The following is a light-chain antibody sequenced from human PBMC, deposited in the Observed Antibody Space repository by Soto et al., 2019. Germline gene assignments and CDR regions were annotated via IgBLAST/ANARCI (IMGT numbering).Light chain of an antibody. V-gene: IGLV1-44*01. J-gene: IGLJ1*01. CDR1: SSNIESNT. Sequence: QSVLTQPPSASGTPGQRVTITCSGGSSNIESNTVHWYQQLPGAAPKLLIYSTNRRPSGVPDRFSGSYSGTSASLGISALQAEDEADYYCSSFTDGNNLVFGTGTKVTVL. CDR3: SSFTDGNNLV. CDR2: STN.